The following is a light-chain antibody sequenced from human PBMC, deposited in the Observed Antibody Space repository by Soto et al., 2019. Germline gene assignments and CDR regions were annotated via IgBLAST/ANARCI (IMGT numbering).Light chain of an antibody. CDR1: SSDVGGYNY. V-gene: IGLV2-11*01. CDR3: CSYAGTYTQWV. J-gene: IGLJ3*02. Sequence: QSALTQPRSVSWSPGQSVTISCTGTSSDVGGYNYVSWYQQHPGKAPKLVIYDVSKRPSGVPDRFSGSKSGNTASLTVSGLQAEDDADYSCCSYAGTYTQWVFGGGTKLTVL. CDR2: DVS.